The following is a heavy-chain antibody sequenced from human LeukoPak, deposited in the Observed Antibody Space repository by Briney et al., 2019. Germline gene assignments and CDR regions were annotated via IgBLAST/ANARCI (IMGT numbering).Heavy chain of an antibody. J-gene: IGHJ4*02. D-gene: IGHD2/OR15-2a*01. V-gene: IGHV3-23*01. CDR2: ISGSGGST. Sequence: PGGSLRLSCAASGFTFSSYAMSWVRQAPGKGLEWVSAISGSGGSTYYADSVKGRFTISRDNSKNTLYLQMNSLRAEDTAVYYCAKDIRSTTSRGYFDYWGQGTLVTVSS. CDR1: GFTFSSYA. CDR3: AKDIRSTTSRGYFDY.